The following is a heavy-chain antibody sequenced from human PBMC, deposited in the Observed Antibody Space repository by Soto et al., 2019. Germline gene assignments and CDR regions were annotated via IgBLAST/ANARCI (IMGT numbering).Heavy chain of an antibody. CDR3: ARYSYGYYFDY. Sequence: GGSLRLSCAASGFTVSSNYMSWVRQAPGKGLEWVSVIYSGGSTYYADSVKGRFTISRDNSKNTLYLQMNSLRAEDTAVCYCARYSYGYYFDYWGQGTLVTVSS. CDR2: IYSGGST. CDR1: GFTVSSNY. V-gene: IGHV3-53*01. J-gene: IGHJ4*02. D-gene: IGHD5-18*01.